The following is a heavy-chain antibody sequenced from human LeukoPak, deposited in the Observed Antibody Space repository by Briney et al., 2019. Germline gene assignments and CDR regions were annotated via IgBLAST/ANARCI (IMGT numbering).Heavy chain of an antibody. V-gene: IGHV1-69*05. D-gene: IGHD3-10*01. CDR2: IIPIFGTA. J-gene: IGHJ4*02. CDR3: ARDEFGRDWLGFGELLYIG. Sequence: SSVKVSCKASGGTFSSYAISWVRQAPGQGLEWMGRIIPIFGTANYAQKFQGRVTITTDESTSTAYMELSSLRSEDTAVYYCARDEFGRDWLGFGELLYIGWGQGTLVTVSS. CDR1: GGTFSSYA.